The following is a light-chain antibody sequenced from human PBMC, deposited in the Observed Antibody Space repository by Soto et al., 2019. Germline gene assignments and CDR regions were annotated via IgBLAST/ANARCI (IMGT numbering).Light chain of an antibody. CDR1: SSNIGAGYE. Sequence: QSVLTQPPSVSGAPGQRVTISCTGSSSNIGAGYEVHWYQHLPGKAPKLLIYGNSNRPSGVPDRFSASKSGTSASLAITGLQAEDEADYYCQSYDSSLSANYVFGTGTKLTVL. CDR3: QSYDSSLSANYV. V-gene: IGLV1-40*01. J-gene: IGLJ1*01. CDR2: GNS.